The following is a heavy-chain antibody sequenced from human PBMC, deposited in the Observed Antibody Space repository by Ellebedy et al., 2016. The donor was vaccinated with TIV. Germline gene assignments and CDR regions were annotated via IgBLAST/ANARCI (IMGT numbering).Heavy chain of an antibody. Sequence: GESLKISCAASGFTFSSYWMSWVRQAPGKGLEWVANIKQDGSEKYYVDSVKGRFTISRDNAKNSLSLQMNSLRAEDTAVYYCAREAINYGTNSYYFDYWGQGTLVAVSS. D-gene: IGHD2-8*01. CDR1: GFTFSSYW. CDR3: AREAINYGTNSYYFDY. J-gene: IGHJ4*02. V-gene: IGHV3-7*01. CDR2: IKQDGSEK.